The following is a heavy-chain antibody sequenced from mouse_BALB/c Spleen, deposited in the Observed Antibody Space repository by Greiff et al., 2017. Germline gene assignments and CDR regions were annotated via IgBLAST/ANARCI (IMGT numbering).Heavy chain of an antibody. D-gene: IGHD1-1*01. CDR3: TRDPDYYGSSWFAY. CDR2: ISSGGSYT. V-gene: IGHV5-6-4*01. Sequence: DVMLVESGGGLVKPGGSLKLSCAASGFTFSSYTMSWVRQTPEKRLEWVATISSGGSYTYYPDSVKGRFTISRDNAKNTLYLQMSSLKSEDTAMYYCTRDPDYYGSSWFAYWGQGTLVTVSA. CDR1: GFTFSSYT. J-gene: IGHJ3*01.